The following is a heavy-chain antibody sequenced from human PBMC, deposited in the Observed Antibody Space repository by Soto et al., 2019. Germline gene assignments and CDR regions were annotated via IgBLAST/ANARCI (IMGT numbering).Heavy chain of an antibody. CDR2: IIPILGIA. CDR1: GGTFSSYT. D-gene: IGHD3-3*01. CDR3: ASLNGTIFGVRYYYYYMDV. V-gene: IGHV1-69*02. J-gene: IGHJ6*03. Sequence: SVKVACKASGGTFSSYTIIWVRQAPGQGLEWMGRIIPILGIANYAQKFQGRVTITADKSTSTAYMELSSLRSEDTAVYYCASLNGTIFGVRYYYYYMDVWGKGTTVTVSS.